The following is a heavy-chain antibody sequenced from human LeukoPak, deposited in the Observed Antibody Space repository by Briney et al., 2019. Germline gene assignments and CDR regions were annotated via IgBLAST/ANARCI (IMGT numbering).Heavy chain of an antibody. Sequence: SETLSLTCAVYGGSFSGYYWSWIRQPPGKGLEWIGEINHSGSTNYNPSLTSRVTISVDTSKNQFSLKLSSVTAADTAVYYCARAADIVLMVYARVYYMDVWGKGTTVTVSS. CDR1: GGSFSGYY. CDR3: ARAADIVLMVYARVYYMDV. J-gene: IGHJ6*03. V-gene: IGHV4-34*01. CDR2: INHSGST. D-gene: IGHD2-8*01.